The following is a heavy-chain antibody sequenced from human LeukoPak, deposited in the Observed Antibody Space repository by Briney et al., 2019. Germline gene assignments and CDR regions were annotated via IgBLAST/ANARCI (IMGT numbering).Heavy chain of an antibody. J-gene: IGHJ4*02. Sequence: GGSLRLSCAVSGFTFNDRWMSWVRQAPGKGLEWVANIAQDGSEKYYVDSVKGRFSISRDNAKNSLYLEMSSLRVEDTAMYYCASEFRGLWRNYFDYWGQRTLVTVSS. CDR3: ASEFRGLWRNYFDY. CDR1: GFTFNDRW. D-gene: IGHD2/OR15-2a*01. CDR2: IAQDGSEK. V-gene: IGHV3-7*01.